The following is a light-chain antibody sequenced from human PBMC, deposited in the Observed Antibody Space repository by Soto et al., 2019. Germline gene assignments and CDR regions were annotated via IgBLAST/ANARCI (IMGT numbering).Light chain of an antibody. J-gene: IGKJ5*01. Sequence: EIVMTQTPATLSVSPGGRATLSCRASQSVTGSLAWFQQKPGQSPRLLIYGASTRATGIPARFSGSGSGTEFTLTISSLQSEDFAVYYCQQDHSWPPITFGQGTRLEIK. V-gene: IGKV3D-15*01. CDR1: QSVTGS. CDR3: QQDHSWPPIT. CDR2: GAS.